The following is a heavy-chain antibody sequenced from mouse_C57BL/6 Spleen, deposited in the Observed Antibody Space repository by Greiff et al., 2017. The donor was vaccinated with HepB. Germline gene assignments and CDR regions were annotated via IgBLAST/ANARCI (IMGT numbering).Heavy chain of an antibody. J-gene: IGHJ3*01. Sequence: QVQLQQPGAELVRPGTSVKLSCKASGYTFTSYWMHWVKQSPGQGLEWVGVIGPSDSYTNYNQKFKGQATLTVDTSTSTAYMQLSSLTSEDSAVYYGAKGDYDYSFAYWGQGTLVTVSA. D-gene: IGHD2-4*01. CDR3: AKGDYDYSFAY. CDR2: IGPSDSYT. CDR1: GYTFTSYW. V-gene: IGHV1-59*01.